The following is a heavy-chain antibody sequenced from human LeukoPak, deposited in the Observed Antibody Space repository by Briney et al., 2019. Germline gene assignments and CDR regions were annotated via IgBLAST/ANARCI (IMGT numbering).Heavy chain of an antibody. CDR1: GFTFSRDS. V-gene: IGHV3-74*01. CDR2: IDPDGSTT. Sequence: GGSLRLSCAASGFTFSRDSMHWVRQSPGKGLVWLSRIDPDGSTTNYADSVKGRFTISRDNAKNTLFLQMNSLRDEDTAVYYCAKLGGVYYYDSSGYYKATDDYWGQGTLVTVSS. CDR3: AKLGGVYYYDSSGYYKATDDY. D-gene: IGHD3-22*01. J-gene: IGHJ4*02.